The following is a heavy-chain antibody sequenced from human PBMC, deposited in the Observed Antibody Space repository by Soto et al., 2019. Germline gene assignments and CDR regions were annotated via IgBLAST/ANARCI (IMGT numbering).Heavy chain of an antibody. Sequence: PGESLKISCKASGYSFSTYWIAWVRQRPGKGLDWMGIIYPGDSDTRYSPSFQGHVTISADKSISTAYLQWSSLKASDTAMYYCARLGYSSSSYWYFDLWGRGTLVTVSS. V-gene: IGHV5-51*01. J-gene: IGHJ2*01. CDR3: ARLGYSSSSYWYFDL. CDR2: IYPGDSDT. CDR1: GYSFSTYW. D-gene: IGHD6-6*01.